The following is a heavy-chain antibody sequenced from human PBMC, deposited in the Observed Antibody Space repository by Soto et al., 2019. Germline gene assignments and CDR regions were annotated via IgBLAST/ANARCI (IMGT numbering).Heavy chain of an antibody. CDR3: ARHVAYYGSGSYYYYYYMDV. CDR1: GGSISSSSYY. CDR2: IYYSGST. V-gene: IGHV4-39*01. J-gene: IGHJ6*03. Sequence: PSETLSLTCTVSGGSISSSSYYWGWIRQPPGKGLEWIGSIYYSGSTYYNPSLKSRVTISVDTSKNQFSLKLSSVTAADTAVYYCARHVAYYGSGSYYYYYYMDVWGKGTTVTVSS. D-gene: IGHD3-10*01.